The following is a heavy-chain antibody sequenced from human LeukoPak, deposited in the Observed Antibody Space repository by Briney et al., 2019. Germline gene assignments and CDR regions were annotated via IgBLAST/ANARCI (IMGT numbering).Heavy chain of an antibody. CDR1: GFTFSTYS. D-gene: IGHD5-18*01. J-gene: IGHJ4*02. V-gene: IGHV3-21*01. CDR3: ARLTGVVNAFDY. Sequence: GGSLRLSCAASGFTFSTYSLTWVRQAPGKGLEWVSSISSGSSDISYADSVKGRFTISRDNAKNALYLQTNSLRAEDTAVYYCARLTGVVNAFDYWGQGTLVTVSS. CDR2: ISSGSSDI.